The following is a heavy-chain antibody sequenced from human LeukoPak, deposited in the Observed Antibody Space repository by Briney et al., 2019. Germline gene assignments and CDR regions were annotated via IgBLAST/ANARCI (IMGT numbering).Heavy chain of an antibody. J-gene: IGHJ4*02. CDR3: ARGNNLNYYGSGSYACDY. D-gene: IGHD3-10*01. Sequence: SPTLSLTCTVSGGSMRSGDNCCTWIPQPAREGLEWIGRIYTSGSSNYNPSLKSRVTMLVDTSKNQFSLKLNSVTAADTAVYYCARGNNLNYYGSGSYACDYWGQGTLVTVSS. V-gene: IGHV4-61*02. CDR1: GGSMRSGDNC. CDR2: IYTSGSS.